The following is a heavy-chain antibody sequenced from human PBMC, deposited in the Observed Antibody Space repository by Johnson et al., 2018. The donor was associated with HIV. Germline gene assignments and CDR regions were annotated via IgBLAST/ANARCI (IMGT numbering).Heavy chain of an antibody. CDR2: ISYDGSNK. Sequence: VQLVESGGGVVQPGKSLRLSCAASGFTFSGYGMHWVRQAPGKGLEWVAVISYDGSNKYYADSVKGRFTISRDNAKNTLYLQMNSLRAEDTAVYYCARDLGLPENAFDLWGRGTMVTV. CDR3: ARDLGLPENAFDL. V-gene: IGHV3-30*03. D-gene: IGHD4-11*01. CDR1: GFTFSGYG. J-gene: IGHJ3*01.